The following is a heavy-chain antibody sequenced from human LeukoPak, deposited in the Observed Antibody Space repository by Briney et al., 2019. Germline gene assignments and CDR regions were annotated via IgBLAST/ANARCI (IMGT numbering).Heavy chain of an antibody. CDR1: GGSISSYY. CDR2: IYTSGST. Sequence: SETLSLTCTVSGGSISSYYWSWIRQPAGKGLEWIGRIYTSGSTNYNPSLKSRVTMSVDTSKNQFSLKLSSVTAADTAVYYCARELGYSGSYYLDYWGRGTLVTVSS. V-gene: IGHV4-4*07. CDR3: ARELGYSGSYYLDY. J-gene: IGHJ4*02. D-gene: IGHD1-26*01.